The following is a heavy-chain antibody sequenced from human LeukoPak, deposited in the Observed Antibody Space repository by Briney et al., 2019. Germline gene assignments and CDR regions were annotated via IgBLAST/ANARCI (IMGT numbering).Heavy chain of an antibody. CDR1: GFTVSSIH. D-gene: IGHD3-22*01. J-gene: IGHJ4*02. V-gene: IGHV3-53*01. Sequence: GGSLRLSCAASGFTVSSIHMVWVRQAPGKGLEWVSLIYSGGDKRYAASVKGRFTISRDNSKNTLYLQMDSLRVEDTAVYYCGGYSSLDHWGQGTLVTVSS. CDR3: GGYSSLDH. CDR2: IYSGGDK.